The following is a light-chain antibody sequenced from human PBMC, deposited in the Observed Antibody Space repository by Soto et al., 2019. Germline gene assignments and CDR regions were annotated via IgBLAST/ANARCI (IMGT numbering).Light chain of an antibody. CDR3: QQYNNWPSAT. V-gene: IGKV3-15*01. Sequence: EIVMTQSPATLSVSPGERATLSCRASQSISSNLAWYQQKPGQAPRLXXFRTSSRANGLPDRFSGSGSGTELNLTISSLQSQDFGVYYCQQYNNWPSATFGGGTKVDIK. CDR2: RTS. J-gene: IGKJ4*01. CDR1: QSISSN.